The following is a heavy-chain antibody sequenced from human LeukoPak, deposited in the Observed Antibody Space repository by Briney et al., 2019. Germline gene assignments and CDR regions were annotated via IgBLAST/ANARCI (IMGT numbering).Heavy chain of an antibody. Sequence: SETLSLTCAVDGGSFSGYYWSWIRQPRGKGLEWIGEINHSGSTNYNPSLKSRVTISVDTSKNQFSLKLSSVTAADTAVYYCARLWNYDYIWGSYRFFDYWGQGTLVTVSS. CDR1: GGSFSGYY. CDR2: INHSGST. V-gene: IGHV4-34*01. D-gene: IGHD3-16*02. CDR3: ARLWNYDYIWGSYRFFDY. J-gene: IGHJ4*02.